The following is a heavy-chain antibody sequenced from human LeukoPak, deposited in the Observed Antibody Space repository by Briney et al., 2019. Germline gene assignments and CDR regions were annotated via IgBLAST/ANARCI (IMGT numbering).Heavy chain of an antibody. V-gene: IGHV3-21*01. J-gene: IGHJ4*02. CDR3: ARGGDYYDTYLDY. CDR1: GFTFSSYS. D-gene: IGHD3-22*01. Sequence: GGSLRLSCAASGFTFSSYSMNWVRQAPGKGLEWVSSISSSSSYIYYADSVKGRFTISRDNAKNSLYLQMNSLRAEDTAVYYCARGGDYYDTYLDYWGQGTLVTVSS. CDR2: ISSSSSYI.